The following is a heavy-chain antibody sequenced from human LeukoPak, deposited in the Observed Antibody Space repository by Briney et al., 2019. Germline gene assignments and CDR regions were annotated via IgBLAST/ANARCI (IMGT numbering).Heavy chain of an antibody. CDR1: GFDFSSNW. V-gene: IGHV3-74*01. CDR3: ARVRGYGDYPDY. Sequence: PGGSLRLSCAASGFDFSSNWMHWVRHAPGQGLVWVSRIKGDGISTNYADSVKGRFTISRDNSKNTLYLQMNSLRAEDTAVYYCARVRGYGDYPDYWGQGILVTVSS. CDR2: IKGDGIST. D-gene: IGHD4-17*01. J-gene: IGHJ4*02.